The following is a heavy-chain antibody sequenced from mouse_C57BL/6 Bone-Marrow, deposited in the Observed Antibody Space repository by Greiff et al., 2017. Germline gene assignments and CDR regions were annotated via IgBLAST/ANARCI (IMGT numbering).Heavy chain of an antibody. V-gene: IGHV5-6*01. Sequence: EVQGVESGGDLVKPGGSLKLSCAASGFTFSSYGMSWVRQTPDKRLEWVATISSGGSYTYSPDSVKGRFTISRDNAKNTLYLQMSSLKSEDTAMYYCARRPERYGSSYGYWYFDVWGTGTTVTVSS. CDR3: ARRPERYGSSYGYWYFDV. CDR1: GFTFSSYG. J-gene: IGHJ1*03. D-gene: IGHD1-1*01. CDR2: ISSGGSYT.